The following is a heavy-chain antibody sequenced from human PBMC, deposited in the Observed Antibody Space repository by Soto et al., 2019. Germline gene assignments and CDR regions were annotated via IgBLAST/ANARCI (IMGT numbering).Heavy chain of an antibody. J-gene: IGHJ4*02. CDR2: ISGSGTTT. Sequence: QVQLVESGGGLVKPGGSLRLSCPASGFTFSDYYMTWLRQAPGKGLEWVAKISGSGTTTYYADSVKGRFTVSRDNAKNSLYLQMDSLRAEDTAVYYCASDPYYYASAYWGQGTLLIVSS. CDR3: ASDPYYYASAY. D-gene: IGHD3-10*01. CDR1: GFTFSDYY. V-gene: IGHV3-11*01.